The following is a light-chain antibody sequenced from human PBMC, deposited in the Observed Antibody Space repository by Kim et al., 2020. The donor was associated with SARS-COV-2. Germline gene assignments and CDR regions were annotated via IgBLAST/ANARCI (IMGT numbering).Light chain of an antibody. Sequence: QAVVTQEPSLTVSPGGTVTLTCASSTGAVTNAYWPNWFQQKPGQPPRALIYDTNLRHSWAPARFSGSLLGGQAALTLSCVQPEDEAEYYCLLFYRGTWVFGGWTKLTVL. CDR1: TGAVTNAYW. CDR3: LLFYRGTWV. CDR2: DTN. J-gene: IGLJ3*02. V-gene: IGLV7-43*01.